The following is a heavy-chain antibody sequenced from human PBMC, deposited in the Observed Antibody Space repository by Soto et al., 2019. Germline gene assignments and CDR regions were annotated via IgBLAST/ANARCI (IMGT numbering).Heavy chain of an antibody. D-gene: IGHD6-13*01. CDR1: GYTFTSYD. CDR3: AIGSKGSGWYAYWFAL. J-gene: IGHJ5*02. V-gene: IGHV1-8*01. Sequence: ASVKVSCKASGYTFTSYDINWVRQATGQGLEWMGWMNPNSGNTGYAQKFQGRVTMTRNTSISTAYMELSSLRSEDTAVYYCAIGSKGSGWYAYWFALWGQGTLVTVSS. CDR2: MNPNSGNT.